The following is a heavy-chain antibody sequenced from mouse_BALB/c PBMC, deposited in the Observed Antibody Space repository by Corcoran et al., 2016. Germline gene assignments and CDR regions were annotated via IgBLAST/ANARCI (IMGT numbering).Heavy chain of an antibody. CDR3: ASGGNYGGFAY. CDR1: GFNIKDTY. V-gene: IGHV14-3*02. D-gene: IGHD1-1*02. J-gene: IGHJ3*01. CDR2: IDPANGNT. Sequence: EVQLQQSGAELVKPGASVKLSCTASGFNIKDTYMHWVKQRPEQGLEWIGRIDPANGNTKYDPKFQGKATITADTSSNTAYLQLSSLTSEDTAVYDCASGGNYGGFAYWGQGTLVTVSA.